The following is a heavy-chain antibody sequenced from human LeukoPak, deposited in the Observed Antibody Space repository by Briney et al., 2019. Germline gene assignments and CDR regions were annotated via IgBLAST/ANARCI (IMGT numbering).Heavy chain of an antibody. J-gene: IGHJ4*02. CDR1: GFTVSTNY. CDR3: AKGFYGAGSD. CDR2: IYSDGST. Sequence: GGPLILSCAASGFTVSTNYMSWVPQTPGKGLEWVSFIYSDGSTYYADSVNGRFTISRDSSKNTMYLQMNSLRPEDTAVYYCAKGFYGAGSDWGQGPLVSVPS. D-gene: IGHD3-10*01. V-gene: IGHV3-53*01.